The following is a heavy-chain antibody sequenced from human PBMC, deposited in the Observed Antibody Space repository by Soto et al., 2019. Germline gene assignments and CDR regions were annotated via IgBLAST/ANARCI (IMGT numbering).Heavy chain of an antibody. CDR2: IYYSGST. J-gene: IGHJ3*02. V-gene: IGHV4-39*01. CDR3: ARLRSAAFDI. Sequence: PSETLSLTCTVSGGSISSSSYYWGWIRQPPGKGLEWIGSIYYSGSTYYNPSLKSRVTISVDTSKNQFSLKLSSVTAADTAVYYCARLRSAAFDIWGQGTMVTVSS. CDR1: GGSISSSSYY.